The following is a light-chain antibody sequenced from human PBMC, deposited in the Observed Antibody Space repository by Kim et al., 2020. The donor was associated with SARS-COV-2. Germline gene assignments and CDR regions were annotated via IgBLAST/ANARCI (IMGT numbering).Light chain of an antibody. CDR1: QGVKGN. CDR2: GAS. V-gene: IGKV3-15*01. Sequence: SVSPGESATLSCRARQGVKGNLAWYQRKPGQAPSLVIFGASTRATGTPARLGGRGSGTEFTLTISSLQSEDLAVYYCQQYNKWPYTFGQGTKLEI. J-gene: IGKJ2*01. CDR3: QQYNKWPYT.